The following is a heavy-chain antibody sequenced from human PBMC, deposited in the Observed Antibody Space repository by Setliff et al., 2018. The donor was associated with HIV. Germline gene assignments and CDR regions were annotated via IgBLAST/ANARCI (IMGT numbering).Heavy chain of an antibody. CDR1: GFIFSAYG. CDR3: ATAYESNGYDYYFDL. D-gene: IGHD3-22*01. J-gene: IGHJ2*01. Sequence: SLRLSCAGSGFIFSAYGMNWVRQAPGKGLEWVTSIQFDGNNKYYSDFVKGRFSISRDNSRNTAYLQLNGLRVEDTAVYFCATAYESNGYDYYFDLWGRGTLVTVSS. V-gene: IGHV3-30*02. CDR2: IQFDGNNK.